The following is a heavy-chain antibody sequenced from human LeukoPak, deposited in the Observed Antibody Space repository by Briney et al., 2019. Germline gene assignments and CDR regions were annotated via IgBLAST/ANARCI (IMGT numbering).Heavy chain of an antibody. CDR1: GFAFSDYY. J-gene: IGHJ4*02. Sequence: GGSLRLSCAASGFAFSDYYMSWIRLAPGKGLEWVSYITGSTSFTNYADSVKGRFTISRDNAKNSLYLQINSLRAEDTAVYYCARVSGSYVFDYWGQGALVTVSS. CDR3: ARVSGSYVFDY. D-gene: IGHD1-26*01. CDR2: ITGSTSFT. V-gene: IGHV3-11*05.